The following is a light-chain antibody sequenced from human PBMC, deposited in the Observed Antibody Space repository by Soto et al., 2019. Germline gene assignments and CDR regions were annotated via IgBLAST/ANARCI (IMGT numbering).Light chain of an antibody. Sequence: QSPGTLSLSPXXXAXLXXXXXXXXXXNYLACDQQKPCQAPRLLIYGASNRATGIPDRFSGSGSGTDFTLTISRLEPEDFAVYYCQQYGSSGTFDQGTKVEIK. CDR2: GAS. V-gene: IGKV3-20*01. CDR3: QQYGSSGT. CDR1: XXXXXNY. J-gene: IGKJ1*01.